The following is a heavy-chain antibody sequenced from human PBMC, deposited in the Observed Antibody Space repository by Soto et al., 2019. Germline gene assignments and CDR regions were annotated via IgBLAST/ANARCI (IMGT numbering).Heavy chain of an antibody. Sequence: ASVKVSCKASGYTFTSYAMHWVRQAPGQRLEWMGWINAGNGNTKYSQKFQGRVTITRDTSASTAYMELSSLRSEDTAVYYCARDPGIVGAKTGSPFDPWGQGTLVTVSS. CDR2: INAGNGNT. D-gene: IGHD1-26*01. CDR3: ARDPGIVGAKTGSPFDP. V-gene: IGHV1-3*01. CDR1: GYTFTSYA. J-gene: IGHJ5*02.